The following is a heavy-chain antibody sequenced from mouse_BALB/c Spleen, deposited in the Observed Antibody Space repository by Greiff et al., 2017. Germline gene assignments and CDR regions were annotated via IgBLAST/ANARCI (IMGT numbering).Heavy chain of an antibody. CDR2: INSDGGST. J-gene: IGHJ3*01. Sequence: EVKLMESGGGLVQPGESLKLSCESTEYEFPSHDMSWVRQTPEKRLELVGAINSDGGSTYYPDTMEGRFIISRDNTKKTLYLQMSSRRSEDTAFFYYARHGDGNYSWFAYWGQGTLVTVSA. V-gene: IGHV5-2*01. CDR1: EYEFPSHD. CDR3: ARHGDGNYSWFAY. D-gene: IGHD2-1*01.